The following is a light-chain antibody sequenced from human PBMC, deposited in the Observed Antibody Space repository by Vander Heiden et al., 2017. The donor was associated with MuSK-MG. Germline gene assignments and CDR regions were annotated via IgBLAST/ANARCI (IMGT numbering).Light chain of an antibody. J-gene: IGKJ2*01. CDR3: QYYDTTRYT. Sequence: VSLGERATINCKSSQSVLYSSNNRNYLAWYQQKPGQPPKLLIYWASTRESGVPDRFSGSGSGTDFTLTISSLHAEDVAVYYCQYYDTTRYTFGQGTKVEIK. V-gene: IGKV4-1*01. CDR2: WAS. CDR1: QSVLYSSNNRNY.